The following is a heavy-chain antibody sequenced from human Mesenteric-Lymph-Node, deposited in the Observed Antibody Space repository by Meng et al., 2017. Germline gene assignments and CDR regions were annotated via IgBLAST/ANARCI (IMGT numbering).Heavy chain of an antibody. J-gene: IGHJ3*02. Sequence: VEPGESGAGVKKPGSSVTVSCKASGYTFTSFGISWVRQAPGQGLEWMGWIRAYSGNINSAPNLQDRVTMTRDTSTSTVYMELSSLRSEDTAVYYCARGLYSSGWAAFDIWGQGTMVTVSS. CDR2: IRAYSGNI. V-gene: IGHV1-18*01. CDR1: GYTFTSFG. D-gene: IGHD6-19*01. CDR3: ARGLYSSGWAAFDI.